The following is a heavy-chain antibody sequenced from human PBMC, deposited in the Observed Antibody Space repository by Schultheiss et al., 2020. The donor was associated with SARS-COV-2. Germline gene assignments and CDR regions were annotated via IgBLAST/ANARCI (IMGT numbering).Heavy chain of an antibody. J-gene: IGHJ4*02. CDR3: AKQFLDYG. CDR1: GFTFSSYS. CDR2: ISSNGGST. D-gene: IGHD3-3*01. V-gene: IGHV3-64D*06. Sequence: GGSLRLSCAASGFTFSSYSINWVRQAPGKGLEYVSAISSNGGSTYYADSVKGRFTISRDNAKNTLYLQMSSLRAEDTAVYYCAKQFLDYGWGQGTLVTVSS.